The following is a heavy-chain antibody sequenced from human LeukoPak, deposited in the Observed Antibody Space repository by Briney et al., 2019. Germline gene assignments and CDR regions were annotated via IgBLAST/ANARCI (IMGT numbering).Heavy chain of an antibody. J-gene: IGHJ4*02. V-gene: IGHV1-18*01. CDR1: GYTFTSYA. CDR3: ARLNVYDSSSWYFDY. Sequence: ASVKVSCKASGYTFTSYAMNWVRQAPGQGLEWMGWISAYNGNTNYAQKLQGRVTMTTDTSTSTAYMELRSLRSDDTAVYYCARLNVYDSSSWYFDYWGQGTLVTVSS. CDR2: ISAYNGNT. D-gene: IGHD6-13*01.